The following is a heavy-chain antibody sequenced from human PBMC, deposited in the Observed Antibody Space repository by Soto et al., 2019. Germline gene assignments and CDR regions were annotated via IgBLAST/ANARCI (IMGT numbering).Heavy chain of an antibody. J-gene: IGHJ2*01. Sequence: QVQLQQWGAGLLRPSETLSLTCAVYGGSFSSYYWTWIRQPPGKGLEWIGEIDHSGSTNYNPSLKSRVTMSVDTSKNQFSLKLSSVTAADTAVYSCARGPREGWYFDLWGRGTLVTVSS. CDR3: ARGPREGWYFDL. CDR1: GGSFSSYY. CDR2: IDHSGST. V-gene: IGHV4-34*01.